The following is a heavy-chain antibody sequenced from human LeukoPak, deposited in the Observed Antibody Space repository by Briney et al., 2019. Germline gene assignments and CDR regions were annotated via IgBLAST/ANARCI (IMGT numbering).Heavy chain of an antibody. J-gene: IGHJ6*03. CDR3: ARDIRYYYYMDV. D-gene: IGHD2-2*02. CDR2: ISYDGSNK. Sequence: GGSLRLSCAASGFTFSSYAMHWVRQAPGKGLEWVAVISYDGSNKYYADSVKGRFTISRDNPKNTLYLQMNSLRAEDTAVYYCARDIRYYYYMDVWGKGTTVTVSS. CDR1: GFTFSSYA. V-gene: IGHV3-30*04.